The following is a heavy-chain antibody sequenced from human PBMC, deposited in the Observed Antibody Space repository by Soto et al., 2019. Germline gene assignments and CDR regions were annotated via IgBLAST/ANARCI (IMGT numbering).Heavy chain of an antibody. V-gene: IGHV3-7*01. CDR1: GFTFETYR. J-gene: IGHJ4*02. Sequence: DVQLVESGGALVQPGGSLRLSCAASGFTFETYRMSWVRQAPGKGLEWVATVRPDGSENDYVDSVKGRFTISRDNAKRSIYLQMNSLRVEDTAVYYCGRWRWAQSEVDYWGQGTLVTVSS. CDR3: GRWRWAQSEVDY. CDR2: VRPDGSEN. D-gene: IGHD3-3*01.